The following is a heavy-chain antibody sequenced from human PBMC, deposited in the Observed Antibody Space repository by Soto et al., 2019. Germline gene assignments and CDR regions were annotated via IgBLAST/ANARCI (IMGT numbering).Heavy chain of an antibody. CDR2: ISSSGTTI. J-gene: IGHJ4*02. Sequence: PGGSLRLSCAASGFTFSDYYMSWIRQAPGKGLEWVSYISSSGTTIYYADSVKGRFTISRDNAKNSLYLQMNSLRAEDTAVYYCARASYSGSYQFDYWGQGTLVTVS. CDR3: ARASYSGSYQFDY. D-gene: IGHD1-26*01. V-gene: IGHV3-11*01. CDR1: GFTFSDYY.